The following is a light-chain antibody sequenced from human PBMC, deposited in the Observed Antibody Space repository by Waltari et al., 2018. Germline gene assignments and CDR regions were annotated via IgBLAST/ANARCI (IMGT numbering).Light chain of an antibody. Sequence: QLVVTQSPSASASLGASVQLTCTLSSGHSRHVIASLQQQPQKGPRYLMKVNSDGSPSRGDEIPDRFSGSSSGAERYLTISSLQSEDEADYYCQTGGHGTWVFGGGTKLTVL. CDR2: VNSDGSP. CDR1: SGHSRHV. J-gene: IGLJ3*02. CDR3: QTGGHGTWV. V-gene: IGLV4-69*01.